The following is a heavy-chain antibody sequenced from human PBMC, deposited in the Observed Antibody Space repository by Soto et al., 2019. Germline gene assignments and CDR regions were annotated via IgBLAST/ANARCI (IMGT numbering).Heavy chain of an antibody. V-gene: IGHV4-31*03. CDR2: IYYSGST. D-gene: IGHD1-7*01. CDR3: ARAPPQYNWNCEGWFDP. J-gene: IGHJ5*02. Sequence: QVQLQESGPGLVKPSQTLSLTCTVSGGSISSGGYYWSWIRQHPGKGLEWIGYIYYSGSTYYNPSLKSRVTISVDTSKNQFSLKLSSVTAADTAVYYCARAPPQYNWNCEGWFDPWGQGTLVTVSS. CDR1: GGSISSGGYY.